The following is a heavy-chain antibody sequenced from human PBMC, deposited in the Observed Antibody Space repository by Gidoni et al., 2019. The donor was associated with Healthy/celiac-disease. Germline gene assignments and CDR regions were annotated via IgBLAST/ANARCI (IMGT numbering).Heavy chain of an antibody. CDR2: ISWNSGSI. J-gene: IGHJ6*02. CDR3: ARIYDSSGYYYFEDVYYYGMDV. CDR1: GFTFDDYA. D-gene: IGHD3-22*01. V-gene: IGHV3-9*01. Sequence: EVQLVESGGGLVQPGRSLRLSCAASGFTFDDYAMHWVRQAPGKGLEWVSGISWNSGSIGYADSVKGRFTISRDNAKNSLYLQMNSLRAEDTALYYCARIYDSSGYYYFEDVYYYGMDVWGQGTTVTVSS.